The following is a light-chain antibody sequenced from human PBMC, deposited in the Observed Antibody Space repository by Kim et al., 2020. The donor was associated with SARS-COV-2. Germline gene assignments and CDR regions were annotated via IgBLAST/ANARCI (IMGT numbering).Light chain of an antibody. CDR1: QSDLSSSNNRNY. CDR3: QQYYTTPIT. CDR2: GAS. J-gene: IGKJ5*01. V-gene: IGKV4-1*01. Sequence: ATINCKSSQSDLSSSNNRNYLNWHQQKPGQPPRLLIYGASSRKSGVPDRFGGSVSGTDFTLTISSLQAEDVAVYYCQQYYTTPITFGQGTRLEIK.